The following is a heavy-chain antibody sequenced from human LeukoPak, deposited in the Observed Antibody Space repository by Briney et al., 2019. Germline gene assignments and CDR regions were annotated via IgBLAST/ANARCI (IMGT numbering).Heavy chain of an antibody. D-gene: IGHD6-13*01. V-gene: IGHV3-9*01. CDR1: GFTFDDYA. CDR2: ISWNSGSI. Sequence: PGGSLRLSCAASGFTFDDYAIHWVRQAPGKGLEWVSGISWNSGSIGYADSVKGRFTISRDNAKNSLYLQMNSLRAEDTALYYCAKDIIPTSSSCVDYWGQGTLVTVSS. J-gene: IGHJ4*02. CDR3: AKDIIPTSSSCVDY.